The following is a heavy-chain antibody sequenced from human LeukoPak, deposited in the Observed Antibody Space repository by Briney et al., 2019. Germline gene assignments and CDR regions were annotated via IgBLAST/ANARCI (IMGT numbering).Heavy chain of an antibody. J-gene: IGHJ4*02. CDR3: ARGERRRGSAAGSLPY. D-gene: IGHD6-13*01. V-gene: IGHV4-34*01. CDR1: GGSFSGYY. CDR2: INHSGTT. Sequence: SETLSLTCAVYGGSFSGYYWTWIRQPPGKGLGWIGEINHSGTTNYNPSLKSRVTISVDTSKNQFSLKLSSVTAADTAVYYCARGERRRGSAAGSLPYWGQGTLVTVSS.